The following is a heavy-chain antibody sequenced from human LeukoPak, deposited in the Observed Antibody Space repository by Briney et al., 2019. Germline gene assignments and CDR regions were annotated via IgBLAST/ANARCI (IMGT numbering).Heavy chain of an antibody. CDR2: IESKTDGGTT. CDR3: TRGGYGMDV. V-gene: IGHV3-15*04. Sequence: GGSLRLSCAASGFTFSNGWMTWVRQAPGKGLEWVGRIESKTDGGTTDYAAPVKGRFTISRDDSRNTLLLQMNSLKTEATAVYYCTRGGYGMDVWGQGTTVTVSS. J-gene: IGHJ6*02. D-gene: IGHD2-15*01. CDR1: GFTFSNGW.